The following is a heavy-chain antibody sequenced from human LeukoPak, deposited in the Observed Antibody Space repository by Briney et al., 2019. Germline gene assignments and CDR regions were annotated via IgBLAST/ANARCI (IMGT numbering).Heavy chain of an antibody. CDR2: IYYSGST. Sequence: SETLSLTCTVSGASVSGKFWSWLRHSPGNGREWNGLIYYSGSTKFNPSLKSRVAMSVDTSNNQFSLSLNSVTTTDTAVYFCVGGGDWLPEYWGHGTQVIVSS. D-gene: IGHD3/OR15-3a*01. CDR3: VGGGDWLPEY. J-gene: IGHJ4*01. CDR1: GASVSGKF. V-gene: IGHV4-59*02.